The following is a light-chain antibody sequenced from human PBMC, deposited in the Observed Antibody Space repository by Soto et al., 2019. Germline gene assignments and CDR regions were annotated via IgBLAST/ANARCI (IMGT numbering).Light chain of an antibody. CDR2: AAS. Sequence: DIQMTQSPSSLSASVGDRVTITCRASQSISSYLNWYQQKPGKAPKHLIYAASSLQSGVPSRFSGSGSGTDFTLTISSLQPEDFATYYCQQSYSTPQTFGQGTKVDIK. V-gene: IGKV1-39*01. CDR3: QQSYSTPQT. CDR1: QSISSY. J-gene: IGKJ1*01.